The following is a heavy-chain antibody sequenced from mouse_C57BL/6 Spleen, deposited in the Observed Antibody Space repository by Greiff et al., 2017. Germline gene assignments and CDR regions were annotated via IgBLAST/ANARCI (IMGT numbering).Heavy chain of an antibody. CDR1: GYAFSSYW. CDR2: IYPGDGDT. V-gene: IGHV1-80*01. J-gene: IGHJ4*01. D-gene: IGHD2-4*01. Sequence: LVESGAELVKPGASVKISCKASGYAFSSYWMNWVKQRPGKGLEWIGQIYPGDGDTNYNGKFKGKATLTADKSSSTAYMQLSSLTSEDSAVYFCARPEDYDDAMDYWGQGTSVTVSS. CDR3: ARPEDYDDAMDY.